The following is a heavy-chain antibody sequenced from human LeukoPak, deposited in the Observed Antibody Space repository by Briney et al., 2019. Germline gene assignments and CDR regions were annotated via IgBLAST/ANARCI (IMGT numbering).Heavy chain of an antibody. J-gene: IGHJ4*02. V-gene: IGHV3-48*04. CDR3: ARDGVVISDY. Sequence: GGSLRLSCAASGFTFSSYSMNWVRQAPGKGLEWVSYISSSGSTIYYADSVKGRFTISRDNAKNPLYLQMNSLRAEDTAVYYCARDGVVISDYWGQGTLVTVSS. CDR1: GFTFSSYS. D-gene: IGHD3-3*01. CDR2: ISSSGSTI.